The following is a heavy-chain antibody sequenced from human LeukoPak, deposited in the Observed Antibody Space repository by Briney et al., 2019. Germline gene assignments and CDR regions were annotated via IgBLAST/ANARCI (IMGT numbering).Heavy chain of an antibody. D-gene: IGHD1-26*01. V-gene: IGHV4-39*07. CDR2: IYYSGST. CDR1: GGSISSSSYY. J-gene: IGHJ4*02. Sequence: NASETLSLTCTVSGGSISSSSYYWGWIRQPPGKGLEWIGNIYYSGSTYYNPSLKSRVTISVDTSKNQFSLKLSSVTAADTAVYYCAREIVGTSWVDYWGQGTLGTVSS. CDR3: AREIVGTSWVDY.